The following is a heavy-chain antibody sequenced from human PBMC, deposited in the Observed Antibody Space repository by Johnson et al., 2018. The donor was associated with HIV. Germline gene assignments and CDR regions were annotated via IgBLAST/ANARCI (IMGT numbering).Heavy chain of an antibody. Sequence: QVQLVESGGGVVQPGRSLRLSCAASGFTFSRYALHWVRQAPGKGLEWVAVISYDGSNKYYAVSVKGRFTISRDNSKNTLYLQMNSLRAEDTAVYYCAAGDSWNYVGGVNLLGGGYEAPAEHAFDIWCQGTMVTVSS. D-gene: IGHD1-7*01. CDR1: GFTFSRYA. J-gene: IGHJ3*02. V-gene: IGHV3-30*04. CDR2: ISYDGSNK. CDR3: AAGDSWNYVGGVNLLGGGYEAPAEHAFDI.